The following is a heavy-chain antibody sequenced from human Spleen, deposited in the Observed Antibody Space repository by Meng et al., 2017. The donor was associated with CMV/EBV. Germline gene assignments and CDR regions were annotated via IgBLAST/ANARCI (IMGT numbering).Heavy chain of an antibody. V-gene: IGHV4-34*01. Sequence: QGQLQQWGAGLFKPSETLSLTCAVYGGSFSGYYWSWIRQPPGKGLEWIGEINHSGSTNYNPSLKSRVTISVDTSKNQFSLKLSSVTAADTAVYYCARGPQFGWYWGQGTLVTVSS. CDR1: GGSFSGYY. J-gene: IGHJ4*02. CDR2: INHSGST. CDR3: ARGPQFGWY. D-gene: IGHD3-10*01.